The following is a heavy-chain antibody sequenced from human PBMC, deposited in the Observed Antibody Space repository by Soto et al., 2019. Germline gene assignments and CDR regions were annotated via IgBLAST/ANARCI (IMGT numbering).Heavy chain of an antibody. J-gene: IGHJ4*02. D-gene: IGHD2-2*01. V-gene: IGHV4-31*03. CDR3: ARDHCISTSCYLDY. CDR2: IYYSGST. Sequence: QVQLQESGPGLVKPSQTLSLTCTVSGGSISSGGYYWSWIRQHPGKGLEWIGYIYYSGSTYYNPSLKSRVNISVDTSKNKFSLKLSSVTAADTAVYYCARDHCISTSCYLDYWGQGTLVTVSS. CDR1: GGSISSGGYY.